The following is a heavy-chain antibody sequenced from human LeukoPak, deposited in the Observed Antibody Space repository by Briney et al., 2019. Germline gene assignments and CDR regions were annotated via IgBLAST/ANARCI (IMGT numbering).Heavy chain of an antibody. CDR2: IGSGSSPI. CDR1: GFTFSTFG. J-gene: IGHJ4*02. V-gene: IGHV3-48*02. Sequence: GGSLRLSCVASGFTFSTFGMNWVRQAPGKGLEWVSYIGSGSSPIYYADSVEGRFTMSRDNAKNSLYLQMNSLRDEDAAVYYCARASPSGYDYWGQGTLVTVSS. CDR3: ARASPSGYDY. D-gene: IGHD3-22*01.